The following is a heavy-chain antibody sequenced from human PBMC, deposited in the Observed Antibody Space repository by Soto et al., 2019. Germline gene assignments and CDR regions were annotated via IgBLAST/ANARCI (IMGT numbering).Heavy chain of an antibody. V-gene: IGHV1-24*01. D-gene: IGHD2-2*01. J-gene: IGHJ6*02. Sequence: GASVKVSCKVSGYTLTELSMHWVRQAPGKGLEWMGGFDPEDGETIYAQKFQGRVTITEDKSTSTAYMELSSLRSEDTAVYYCARGPGPPTDVWGQGTTVTVSS. CDR2: FDPEDGET. CDR1: GYTLTELS. CDR3: ARGPGPPTDV.